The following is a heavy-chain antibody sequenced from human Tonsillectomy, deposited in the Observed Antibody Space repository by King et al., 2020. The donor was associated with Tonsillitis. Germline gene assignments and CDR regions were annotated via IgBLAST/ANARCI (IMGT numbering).Heavy chain of an antibody. CDR1: GGSISSGGYY. CDR2: IYYSGST. Sequence: QLQESGPGLVKPSQTLSLTCTVSGGSISSGGYYWSWIRQHPGKGLEWIGYIYYSGSTYYNPSLNSRVTISVYTSKNQFSLKLGSVTAADTAVYYCARDHWYYDSSGYDAFDIWGQGTMVTVSS. V-gene: IGHV4-31*03. CDR3: ARDHWYYDSSGYDAFDI. D-gene: IGHD3-22*01. J-gene: IGHJ3*02.